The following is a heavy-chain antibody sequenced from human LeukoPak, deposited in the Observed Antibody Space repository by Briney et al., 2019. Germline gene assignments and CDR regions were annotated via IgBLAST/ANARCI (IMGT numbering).Heavy chain of an antibody. CDR1: GFRFSSYA. CDR3: AKASWVSDAGAVL. CDR2: ISGGGDNT. Sequence: GGSLRLTCAASGFRFSSYAMSWVRQAPGKGLEWVSVISGGGDNTNCADSVKGRFTLSRDHSRNTVYLQLNSLTVDDTAVYYCAKASWVSDAGAVLWGQGTLVTVSS. D-gene: IGHD3-10*01. J-gene: IGHJ4*02. V-gene: IGHV3-23*01.